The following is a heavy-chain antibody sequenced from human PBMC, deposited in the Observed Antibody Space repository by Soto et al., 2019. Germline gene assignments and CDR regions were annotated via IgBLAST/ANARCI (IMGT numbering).Heavy chain of an antibody. J-gene: IGHJ2*01. D-gene: IGHD3-16*01. CDR3: VRTARWLIPNWDFDF. V-gene: IGHV2-26*01. Sequence: QVTLKEAGPVLVKPTETLTLTCTVSGFLLSNARVGVSWIRQPPGQALEWLAHIFSNDVKSYATSLKSRLTSSNDAPKRPMLLNMTNMTPLDTATCYRVRTARWLIPNWDFDFRGRGTPVTVSS. CDR1: GFLLSNARVG. CDR2: IFSNDVK.